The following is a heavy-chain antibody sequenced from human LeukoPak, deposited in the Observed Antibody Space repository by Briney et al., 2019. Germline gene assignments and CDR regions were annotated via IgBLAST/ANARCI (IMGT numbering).Heavy chain of an antibody. Sequence: PSETLSLTCTVSGGSISNYWSWIRQPPGKGLEWIGFIFYSGTTNYSPSLKSRVTISLDTSKNQFSLNLSSVTAADTAVYYCARGGASSRYFDCWGQGTLVTVSS. D-gene: IGHD6-6*01. CDR1: GGSISNY. J-gene: IGHJ4*02. CDR2: IFYSGTT. V-gene: IGHV4-59*01. CDR3: ARGGASSRYFDC.